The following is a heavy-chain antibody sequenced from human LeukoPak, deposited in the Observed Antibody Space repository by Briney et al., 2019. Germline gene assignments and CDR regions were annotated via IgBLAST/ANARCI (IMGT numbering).Heavy chain of an antibody. CDR3: ARQVHDFWSGYYEYYFDY. CDR1: GASISSYY. CDR2: IYHSGST. V-gene: IGHV4-38-2*02. J-gene: IGHJ4*02. Sequence: SETLSLTCTVSGASISSYYWGWIRQPPGKGLEWIGSIYHSGSTYYNPSLKSRVTISVDTSKNQFSLKLSSVTAADTAVYYCARQVHDFWSGYYEYYFDYWGQGTLVTVSS. D-gene: IGHD3-3*01.